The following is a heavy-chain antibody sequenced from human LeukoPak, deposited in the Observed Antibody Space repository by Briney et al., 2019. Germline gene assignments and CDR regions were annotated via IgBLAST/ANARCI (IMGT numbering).Heavy chain of an antibody. CDR3: ARGGAEVWDAFDI. V-gene: IGHV4-59*01. J-gene: IGHJ3*02. CDR2: IYYSGST. Sequence: SETLSLTCTVSGGSISSYYWSWIRQPPGKGLEWIGYIYYSGSTNYNPSLKSRVTISVDTSKNQFSLKLSSVTAADTAVYYCARGGAEVWDAFDIWGQGTMITVSS. CDR1: GGSISSYY. D-gene: IGHD1-14*01.